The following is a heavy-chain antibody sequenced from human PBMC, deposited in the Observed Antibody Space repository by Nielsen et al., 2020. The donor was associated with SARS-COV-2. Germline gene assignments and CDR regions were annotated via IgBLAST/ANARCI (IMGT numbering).Heavy chain of an antibody. CDR1: GFTFSSYW. J-gene: IGHJ4*02. Sequence: GGSLRLSCAASGFTFSSYWMSWVRQAPGKGLEWVANIKQDGSEKYYVDSVKGRFTISRDNAKSSLSLQMNSLTAEDTAVYYCARVAFWSGYDYWGQGALVTVSS. CDR3: ARVAFWSGYDY. D-gene: IGHD3-3*01. V-gene: IGHV3-7*02. CDR2: IKQDGSEK.